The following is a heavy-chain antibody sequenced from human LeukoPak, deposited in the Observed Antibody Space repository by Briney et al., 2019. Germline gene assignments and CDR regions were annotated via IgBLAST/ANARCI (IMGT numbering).Heavy chain of an antibody. Sequence: SETQSLTCAVYGGSFSGYYCTWIRQAPGKGLEWIGEIHPSGSTNYNPSLMSRVSLSLDTSKNQFSLRLSSVTAADTAVYFCARGLDTYKSGVDWGQGTLVTVSS. J-gene: IGHJ4*02. CDR3: ARGLDTYKSGVD. V-gene: IGHV4-34*01. CDR1: GGSFSGYY. D-gene: IGHD1-26*01. CDR2: IHPSGST.